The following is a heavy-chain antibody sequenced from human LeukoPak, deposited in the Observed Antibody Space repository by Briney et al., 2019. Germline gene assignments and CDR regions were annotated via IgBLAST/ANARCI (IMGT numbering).Heavy chain of an antibody. CDR3: ARYALAYCGGDCYLGAFDI. J-gene: IGHJ3*02. CDR2: INHSGST. V-gene: IGHV4-34*01. CDR1: GGSFSGYY. Sequence: SETLSLTCAVYGGSFSGYYWSWIRQPPGKGLEWIGEINHSGSTNYNPSLKSRVTISVDTSKNQFSLKLSSVTAADTAVYYCARYALAYCGGDCYLGAFDIWGQGTMVTVSS. D-gene: IGHD2-21*02.